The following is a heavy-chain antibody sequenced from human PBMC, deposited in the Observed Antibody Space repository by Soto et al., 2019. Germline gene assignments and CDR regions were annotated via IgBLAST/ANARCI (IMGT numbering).Heavy chain of an antibody. V-gene: IGHV1-46*01. D-gene: IGHD3-22*01. CDR3: ARDATYDSSGYYYDLGSGPARHAFDL. Sequence: ASVKVSCKASGYTFTSYYMHWVRQAPGQGLEWMGIINPSGGSTSYAQKFQGRVTMTRDTSTSTVYMELGSLRSEDTAVYYCARDATYDSSGYYYDLGSGPARHAFDLWGQGTTVTVSS. CDR2: INPSGGST. CDR1: GYTFTSYY. J-gene: IGHJ3*01.